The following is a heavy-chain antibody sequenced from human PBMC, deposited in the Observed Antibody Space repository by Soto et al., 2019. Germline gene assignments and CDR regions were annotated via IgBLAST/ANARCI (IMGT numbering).Heavy chain of an antibody. V-gene: IGHV4-39*01. CDR1: GGSISITNYF. CDR2: IYYSGNT. CDR3: ARPGSTYSSGWSIDY. J-gene: IGHJ4*02. Sequence: QLQLQESGPGLVKPSETLSLTCTVSGGSISITNYFWGWIRQPPGKGLEWIGSIYYSGNTYYNPSLKSRVSISVDTSMNQFSLKLTSVTAADTAVSYCARPGSTYSSGWSIDYWGQGILVTVSS. D-gene: IGHD6-13*01.